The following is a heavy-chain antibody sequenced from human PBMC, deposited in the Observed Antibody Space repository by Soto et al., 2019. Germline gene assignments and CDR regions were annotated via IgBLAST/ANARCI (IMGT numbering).Heavy chain of an antibody. Sequence: SETLSLTCTVSGVSISSGDYYWSWIRQTPGKGLEWIGYIYYSENTYYNPSLKSRVAISGDTSKNQFSLKLSSVTAADTAVYYCARAGGLGAVAVDYWGQGTLVIVSS. CDR2: IYYSENT. D-gene: IGHD6-19*01. CDR1: GVSISSGDYY. J-gene: IGHJ4*02. V-gene: IGHV4-30-4*01. CDR3: ARAGGLGAVAVDY.